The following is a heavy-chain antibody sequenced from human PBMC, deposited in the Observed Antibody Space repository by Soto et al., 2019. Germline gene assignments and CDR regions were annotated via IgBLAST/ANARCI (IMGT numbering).Heavy chain of an antibody. CDR2: LNPNTGNS. Sequence: ASVKVSCKASGYTFTSYDIYWVRQATGQGLEWMGWLNPNTGNSGYAQKFQGRITVTSDTSINTVHMELSSLRSEDTAVYYCARRAETNGWNGFGADKYYFDFWGQGTLVTVSS. D-gene: IGHD1-1*01. J-gene: IGHJ4*02. CDR3: ARRAETNGWNGFGADKYYFDF. V-gene: IGHV1-8*01. CDR1: GYTFTSYD.